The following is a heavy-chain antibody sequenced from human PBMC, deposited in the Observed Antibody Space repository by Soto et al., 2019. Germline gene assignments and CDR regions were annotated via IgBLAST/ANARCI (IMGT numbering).Heavy chain of an antibody. J-gene: IGHJ3*02. CDR3: ARTYYDSSGYYYFDAFDI. V-gene: IGHV4-34*01. Sequence: QVQLQQWGAGLLKPSETLSLTCAVYGGSFSGYYWSWIRQPPGKGLEWIGEINHSGSTNYNPSLKSRVTISVDTSKNQFSLKLSSVTAADTAVYYCARTYYDSSGYYYFDAFDIWGQGTMVTVSS. CDR2: INHSGST. CDR1: GGSFSGYY. D-gene: IGHD3-22*01.